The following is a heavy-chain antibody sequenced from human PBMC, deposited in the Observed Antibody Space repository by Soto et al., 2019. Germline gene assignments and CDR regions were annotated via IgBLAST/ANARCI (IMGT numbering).Heavy chain of an antibody. J-gene: IGHJ3*02. D-gene: IGHD1-26*01. CDR3: AKGLLAIVGTTLPRDAFNI. Sequence: GGSLRLSSAASGFSCTTYVMHWVRQAPGKGLEWVAVISHDGSYKYYGDAVKGRFTISRDTSKNAVYLEMNSLRPEDTAVYYCAKGLLAIVGTTLPRDAFNIWGQGTMVTVSS. CDR1: GFSCTTYV. V-gene: IGHV3-30*18. CDR2: ISHDGSYK.